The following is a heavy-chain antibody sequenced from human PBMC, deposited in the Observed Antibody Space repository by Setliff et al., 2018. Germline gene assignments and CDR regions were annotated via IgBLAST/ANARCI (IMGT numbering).Heavy chain of an antibody. D-gene: IGHD3-22*01. V-gene: IGHV3-48*01. J-gene: IGHJ3*02. CDR2: ISLSSTTI. Sequence: GGSLRLSCAASGFTFSSYSMNWVRQAPGKGLEWVSYISLSSTTIYYADSVKGRFTISRDNVKNSLYLQMNSLRAEDTAVYYCATHAPNYYDSSGYYLRAFDIWGQGTMVTVSS. CDR3: ATHAPNYYDSSGYYLRAFDI. CDR1: GFTFSSYS.